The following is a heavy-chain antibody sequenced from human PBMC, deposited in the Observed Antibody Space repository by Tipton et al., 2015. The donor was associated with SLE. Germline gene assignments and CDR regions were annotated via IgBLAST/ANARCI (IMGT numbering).Heavy chain of an antibody. Sequence: TLSLTCTVSGGSISSSSYYWGWIRQPPGKGLEWIGSIYYSGSTYYNPSLKSRVTISVDTSKNQFSLKLSSVTAADTAVYYCAREQQLVLDYWGQGTLVTVPS. D-gene: IGHD6-13*01. CDR3: AREQQLVLDY. CDR1: GGSISSSSYY. V-gene: IGHV4-39*02. CDR2: IYYSGST. J-gene: IGHJ4*02.